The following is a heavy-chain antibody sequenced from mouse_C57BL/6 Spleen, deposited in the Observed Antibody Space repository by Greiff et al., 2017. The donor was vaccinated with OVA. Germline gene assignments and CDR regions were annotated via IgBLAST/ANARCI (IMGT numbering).Heavy chain of an antibody. J-gene: IGHJ4*01. Sequence: EVQGVESGGGLVKPGGSLKLSCAASGFTFSDYGMHWVRQAPEKGLEWVAYISSGSSTIYSADTVKGRFTISRDNAKNTLFLQMTSLRSEDTAMYYCARESNYVYYYAMDYWGQGTSVTVSS. V-gene: IGHV5-17*01. CDR2: ISSGSSTI. CDR1: GFTFSDYG. D-gene: IGHD2-5*01. CDR3: ARESNYVYYYAMDY.